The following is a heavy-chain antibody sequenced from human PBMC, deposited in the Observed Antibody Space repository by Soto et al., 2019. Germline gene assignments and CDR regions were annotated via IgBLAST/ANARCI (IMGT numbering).Heavy chain of an antibody. D-gene: IGHD3-22*01. V-gene: IGHV4-30-2*01. Sequence: PSETRSLTCAVSGGSISSGGYSWSWILHPPGKGLEWIGYIYHSVSTYYNPSLKSRVTISVDRSKNQFSLKLSSVTAADTAVYYCARDGWRDSSGHYYYGMDVWGHGTTVTVSS. CDR1: GGSISSGGYS. J-gene: IGHJ6*02. CDR3: ARDGWRDSSGHYYYGMDV. CDR2: IYHSVST.